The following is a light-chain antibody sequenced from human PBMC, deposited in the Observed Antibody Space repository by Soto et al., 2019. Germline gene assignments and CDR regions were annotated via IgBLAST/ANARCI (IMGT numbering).Light chain of an antibody. CDR1: SSDVGGYNY. CDR3: GSYAGSKNV. CDR2: EVS. Sequence: QSALTQPPSASGSPGQSVTISCTGTSSDVGGYNYVSWYQQHPGKAPKLMIYEVSKRPSGVPDRFSGSKSGNTASLTVSGLQAEDEADYYCGSYAGSKNVFGTGTKLTVL. J-gene: IGLJ1*01. V-gene: IGLV2-8*01.